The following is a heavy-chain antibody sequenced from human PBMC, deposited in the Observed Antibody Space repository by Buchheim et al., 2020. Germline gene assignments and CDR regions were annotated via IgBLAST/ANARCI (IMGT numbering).Heavy chain of an antibody. CDR3: AREAVGNEYVWGTAEGIDY. CDR2: INHSGST. D-gene: IGHD3-16*01. Sequence: QVQLQQWGAGLLKPSETLSLTCAVYGGSFSGYYWSWIRQPPGKGLEWIGEINHSGSTNYNPSLKSRVTISVDTSKNQFSLKLSSVTAADTAVYYCAREAVGNEYVWGTAEGIDYWGQGTL. J-gene: IGHJ4*02. CDR1: GGSFSGYY. V-gene: IGHV4-34*01.